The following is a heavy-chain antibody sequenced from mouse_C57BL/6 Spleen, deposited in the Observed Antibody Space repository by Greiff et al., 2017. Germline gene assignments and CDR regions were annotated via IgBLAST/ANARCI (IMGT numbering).Heavy chain of an antibody. V-gene: IGHV1-80*01. D-gene: IGHD4-1*01. Sequence: QVQLQQSGAELVKPGASVKISCKASGYAFSSYWMNWVQQRPGKGLEWIGPIYPGDGDTNYNGKFKGKGTLTADKSSSTAYMQLSSLTSEDSAVYFCSRAAWGGDSDWYFEVWGTGTTVTVAS. CDR1: GYAFSSYW. J-gene: IGHJ1*03. CDR2: IYPGDGDT. CDR3: SRAAWGGDSDWYFEV.